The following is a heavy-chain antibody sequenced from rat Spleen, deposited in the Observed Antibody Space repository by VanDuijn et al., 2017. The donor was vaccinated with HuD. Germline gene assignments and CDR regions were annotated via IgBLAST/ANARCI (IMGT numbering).Heavy chain of an antibody. CDR1: GFTFSNYD. Sequence: EVQLVESGGGLVQPGRSLKLSCAASGFTFSNYDMAWVRQAPAKGLEWVASISTTGVSTYYRDSVKGRFTVSRHNAKSTLYLQMDSLRSEDTATYYCARHDKGRGVYYGLFGWFAYWGQGTLVTVSS. CDR3: ARHDKGRGVYYGLFGWFAY. J-gene: IGHJ3*01. V-gene: IGHV5-25*01. CDR2: ISTTGVST. D-gene: IGHD1-6*01.